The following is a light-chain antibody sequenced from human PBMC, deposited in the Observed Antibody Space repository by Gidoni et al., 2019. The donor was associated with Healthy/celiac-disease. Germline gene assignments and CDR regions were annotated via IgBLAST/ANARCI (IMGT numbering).Light chain of an antibody. CDR3: QQYGSSSGA. J-gene: IGKJ1*01. Sequence: ESVLTQSPGTLSLSPGERATLSCRASQAVSNSYLAWYVQKPGQAPRLLIYGASNRATGTPDRFSGGGSGTDFTLTISRLEPEDFATYYCQQYGSSSGAFXQXTKVXIK. V-gene: IGKV3-20*01. CDR1: QAVSNSY. CDR2: GAS.